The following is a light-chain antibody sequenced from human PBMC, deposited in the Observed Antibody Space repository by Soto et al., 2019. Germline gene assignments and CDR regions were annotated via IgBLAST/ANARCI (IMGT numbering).Light chain of an antibody. CDR2: DAS. CDR1: QSVTTY. J-gene: IGKJ5*01. CDR3: QQRGNWPPSIT. V-gene: IGKV3-11*01. Sequence: EIVLTQSPATLSLSPGERATLFCRASQSVTTYLAWYQQKPGQAPRLLIYDASNRATGIPTRFSGSGSGTDFTLTITSLEPEDSAVYYCQQRGNWPPSITFGQGTRLDIK.